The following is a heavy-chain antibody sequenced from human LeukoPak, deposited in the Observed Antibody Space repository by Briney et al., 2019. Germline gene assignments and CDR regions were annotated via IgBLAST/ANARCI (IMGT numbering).Heavy chain of an antibody. CDR1: GFDFNNYA. Sequence: GGSLRLSCAASGFDFNNYAMSWVRQGPGKRLEWFSAMSGSGYHTYYADSDKTYYADSVKGRFTISRDNSKSTVYLHMNNLRLEDTAIYYCAKGAAIDHWGQGTLVTVSS. V-gene: IGHV3-23*01. J-gene: IGHJ4*02. CDR3: AKGAAIDH. CDR2: MSGSGYHTYYADSDKT.